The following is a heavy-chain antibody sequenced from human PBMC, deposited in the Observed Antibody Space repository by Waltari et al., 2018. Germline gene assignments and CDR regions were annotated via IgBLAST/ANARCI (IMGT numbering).Heavy chain of an antibody. V-gene: IGHV1-69*12. CDR1: GGGFSSYA. CDR3: ARDLDSYGPGWFDP. D-gene: IGHD5-18*01. J-gene: IGHJ5*02. Sequence: QVQLVQSGAEVKKPGAAVKVSCKASGGGFSSYAISWVRQAPGQGLEWLGGTIPSFGTASYAQRFQRRVTITADESASTAYMALSSLRSEDTAVYYCARDLDSYGPGWFDPWGQGTLVTVSS. CDR2: TIPSFGTA.